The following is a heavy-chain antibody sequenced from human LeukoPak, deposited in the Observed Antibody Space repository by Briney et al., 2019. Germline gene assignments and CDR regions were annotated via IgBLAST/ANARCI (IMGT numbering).Heavy chain of an antibody. J-gene: IGHJ4*02. CDR3: ASAMIVVVSKNFDY. D-gene: IGHD3-22*01. CDR2: IYHSGST. V-gene: IGHV4-39*07. CDR1: GGSISSSSYY. Sequence: SETLSLTCTVSGGSISSSSYYWGWIRQPPGKGLEWIGSIYHSGSTYYNPSLKSRVTISVDTSKNQFSLKLSSVTAADTAVYYCASAMIVVVSKNFDYWGQGTLVTVSS.